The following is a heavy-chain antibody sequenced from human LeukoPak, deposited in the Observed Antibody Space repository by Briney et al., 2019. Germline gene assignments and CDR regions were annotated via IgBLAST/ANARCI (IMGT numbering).Heavy chain of an antibody. CDR1: GFTFSLNE. CDR2: INGPASNI. CDR3: ARDITTMVVAVSRLFGDAFDI. V-gene: IGHV3-48*03. D-gene: IGHD2-15*01. Sequence: PGGSLRLSCAASGFTFSLNEMNWVRQAPGKGLEWVSYINGPASNIFYADSVKGRFTISRDNAKNSLYLQMNSLRAEDTAVYYCARDITTMVVAVSRLFGDAFDIWGQGTMVTVSS. J-gene: IGHJ3*02.